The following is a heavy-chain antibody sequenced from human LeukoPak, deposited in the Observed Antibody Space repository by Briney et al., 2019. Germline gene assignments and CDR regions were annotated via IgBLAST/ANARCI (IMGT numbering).Heavy chain of an antibody. D-gene: IGHD3-3*01. CDR2: IYYSGST. Sequence: PSETLSLTCTVSGGSISSSSYYWCWIRQPPGKGLEWIGSIYYSGSTYYNPSLKSRVTISVDTSKNQFSLKLSSVTAADTAVYYCARQDDFWSGYYYYWGQGTLVTVSS. J-gene: IGHJ4*02. V-gene: IGHV4-39*01. CDR3: ARQDDFWSGYYYY. CDR1: GGSISSSSYY.